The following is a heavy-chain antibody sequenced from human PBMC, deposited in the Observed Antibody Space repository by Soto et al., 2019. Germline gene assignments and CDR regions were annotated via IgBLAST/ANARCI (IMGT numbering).Heavy chain of an antibody. V-gene: IGHV3-21*01. D-gene: IGHD5-18*01. CDR1: GFTFSSYS. CDR2: ISSSSSYI. Sequence: GGSLRLSCAASGFTFSSYSMNWVRQAPGKGLEWVSSISSSSSYIYYADSVKGRFTISRDNAKNSLYLQMNSLRAEDTAVYYCARVEVDDVDTAMALYYFDYWGQGTLVTVSS. CDR3: ARVEVDDVDTAMALYYFDY. J-gene: IGHJ4*02.